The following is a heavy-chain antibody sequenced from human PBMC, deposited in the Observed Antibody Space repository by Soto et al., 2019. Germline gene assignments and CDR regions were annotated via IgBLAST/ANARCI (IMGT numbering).Heavy chain of an antibody. Sequence: GGSLRLSCAAPGLTFRNAWMTWVRQAPGKGLEWVGRIKNKADGGTIEYAAPVRGRFIISRDDSETTLYLQMNSLEIEDTAVYYCRRNWFDPWGQGTLVTVSS. CDR1: GLTFRNAW. CDR2: IKNKADGGTI. J-gene: IGHJ5*02. V-gene: IGHV3-15*01. CDR3: RRNWFDP.